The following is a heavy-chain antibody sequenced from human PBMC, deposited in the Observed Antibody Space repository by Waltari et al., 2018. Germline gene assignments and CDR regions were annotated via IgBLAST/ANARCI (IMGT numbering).Heavy chain of an antibody. CDR2: IYYSGST. V-gene: IGHV4-59*11. CDR3: ARGGRGYFQH. Sequence: QVQLQASGPGLVKPSETLSLTCTVSGGSISSHYWRWIRQPPGKGLEWIGYIYYSGSTNYNPSLKSRVTISVDTSKNQFSLKLSSVTAADTAVYYCARGGRGYFQHWGQGTLVTVSS. J-gene: IGHJ1*01. CDR1: GGSISSHY. D-gene: IGHD3-16*01.